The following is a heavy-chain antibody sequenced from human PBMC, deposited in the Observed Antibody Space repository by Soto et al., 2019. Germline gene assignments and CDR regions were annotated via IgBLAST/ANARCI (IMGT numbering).Heavy chain of an antibody. J-gene: IGHJ5*02. CDR3: ARDGHEQWLANWFDP. CDR2: IWYDGSNK. D-gene: IGHD6-19*01. CDR1: GFTFSSYG. V-gene: IGHV3-33*01. Sequence: QVQLVESGGGVVQPGRSLRLSCAASGFTFSSYGMHWVRQAPGKGLEWVAVIWYDGSNKYYADSVKGRFTISRDNSKNTLYLQINSLRAEDTAVYYCARDGHEQWLANWFDPWGQGTLVTVSS.